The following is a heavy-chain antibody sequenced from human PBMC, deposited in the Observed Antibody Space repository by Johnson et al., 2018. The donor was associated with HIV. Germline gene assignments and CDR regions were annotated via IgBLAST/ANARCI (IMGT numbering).Heavy chain of an antibody. Sequence: QVQLVESGGGVVQPGRSLRLSCAASGFTFTSYAMHWVRQAPGKGLEWVAVLSYDGSTKYYADSVKGRFTISRDNSENTLYLQMNSLRAEDTAVFFCARDWSWRGSLKGGGAFDIWGQGTLVTVSA. CDR2: LSYDGSTK. CDR3: ARDWSWRGSLKGGGAFDI. D-gene: IGHD1-26*01. V-gene: IGHV3-30*04. CDR1: GFTFTSYA. J-gene: IGHJ3*02.